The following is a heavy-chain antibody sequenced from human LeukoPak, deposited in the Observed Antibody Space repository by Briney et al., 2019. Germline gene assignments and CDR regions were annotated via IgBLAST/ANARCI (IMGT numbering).Heavy chain of an antibody. CDR2: MNPNSGNT. Sequence: ASVKVSCKASGYTFTSYDINWVRQATGQGLEWMGWMNPNSGNTGYAQKFQGRVTMTRNTSISTAYMELSSLRSEDTAVYYCARHETGRAIVVVLNYFDYWGQGTLVTVSS. J-gene: IGHJ4*02. V-gene: IGHV1-8*01. CDR3: ARHETGRAIVVVLNYFDY. CDR1: GYTFTSYD. D-gene: IGHD2-2*01.